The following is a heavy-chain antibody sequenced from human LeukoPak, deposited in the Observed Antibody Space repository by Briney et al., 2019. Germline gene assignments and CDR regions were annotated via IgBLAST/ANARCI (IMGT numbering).Heavy chain of an antibody. CDR3: ARVQYYDSSGYAFDI. V-gene: IGHV4-30-4*08. Sequence: SETLSLTFSVSGGSISSGDYSWSWIRQPPGKGLEWIGYIYYSGSTYYNPSLKSRVTISVDTSKNQFSLKLSSVTAADTAVYYCARVQYYDSSGYAFDIWGQGTMVTVSS. J-gene: IGHJ3*02. CDR2: IYYSGST. D-gene: IGHD3-22*01. CDR1: GGSISSGDYS.